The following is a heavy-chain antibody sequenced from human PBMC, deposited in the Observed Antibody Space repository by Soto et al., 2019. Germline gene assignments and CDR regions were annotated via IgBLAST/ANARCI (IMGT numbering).Heavy chain of an antibody. V-gene: IGHV4-59*01. J-gene: IGHJ6*03. D-gene: IGHD3-3*01. CDR1: GVSISSYY. CDR2: IYYSGST. Sequence: SETLSLTCTVSGVSISSYYWSWIRQPPGKGLEWIGYIYYSGSTNYNPSLKSRVTISVDTSKNQFSLKLSSVPAADTAVYYCARVAGTKSYDFWSGYSLSDYYYYYMDVWGKGTTVTVSS. CDR3: ARVAGTKSYDFWSGYSLSDYYYYYMDV.